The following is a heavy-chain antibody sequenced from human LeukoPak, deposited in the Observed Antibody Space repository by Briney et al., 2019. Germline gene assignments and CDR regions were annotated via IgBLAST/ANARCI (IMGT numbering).Heavy chain of an antibody. Sequence: SETLSLTCTVSGGSISSYYWSWIRQPPGKGLEWIGHIYSSGSMSYNPSLKSRVSMSVDTSKKQFSLKLSSVTAADTAMYYCARDLSVGARALHIWGQGTMVSVS. D-gene: IGHD1-26*01. CDR1: GGSISSYY. CDR2: IYSSGSM. CDR3: ARDLSVGARALHI. V-gene: IGHV4-59*01. J-gene: IGHJ3*02.